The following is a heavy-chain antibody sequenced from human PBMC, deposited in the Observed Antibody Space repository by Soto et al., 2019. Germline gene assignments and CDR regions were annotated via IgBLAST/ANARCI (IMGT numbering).Heavy chain of an antibody. CDR2: FDPEDGET. D-gene: IGHD6-13*01. Sequence: GASVKVSCKVSGYTLTELSMHWVRQAPGKGLEWMGGFDPEDGETIYAQKFQGRVTMTEDTSTDTAYMELSSLRSEDTAVYYCATGSSSWLNDAFDIWGQGTMVTVSS. V-gene: IGHV1-24*01. CDR3: ATGSSSWLNDAFDI. CDR1: GYTLTELS. J-gene: IGHJ3*02.